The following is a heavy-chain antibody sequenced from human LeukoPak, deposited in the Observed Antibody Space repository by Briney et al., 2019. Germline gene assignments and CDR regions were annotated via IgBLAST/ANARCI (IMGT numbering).Heavy chain of an antibody. CDR3: ARDTSGFLEILGDAFDM. Sequence: GGSLRLSCIASGFTFSSYGMHWVRQAPGKGLEWVAFIRNDGINVYYADSVKGRFTISRDIAKNSLYLQMNSLRAEDTAVYFCARDTSGFLEILGDAFDMWGQGTVVTVSS. CDR1: GFTFSSYG. V-gene: IGHV3-30*02. D-gene: IGHD3-3*01. J-gene: IGHJ3*02. CDR2: IRNDGINV.